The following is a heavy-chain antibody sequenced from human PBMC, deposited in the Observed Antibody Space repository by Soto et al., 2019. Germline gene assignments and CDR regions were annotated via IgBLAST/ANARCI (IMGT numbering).Heavy chain of an antibody. J-gene: IGHJ4*02. V-gene: IGHV3-30*18. CDR3: AKAPGGVAATGVDY. CDR2: ISYDGSNK. CDR1: GFTFISYG. Sequence: WGSLRLSCAASGFTFISYGIHFFRHSPGKGLEWVAVISYDGSNKYYADSVKGRFTISRDNSKNTLYLQMYSLRAEDTAVYYCAKAPGGVAATGVDYWGQGTLVTVSS. D-gene: IGHD6-19*01.